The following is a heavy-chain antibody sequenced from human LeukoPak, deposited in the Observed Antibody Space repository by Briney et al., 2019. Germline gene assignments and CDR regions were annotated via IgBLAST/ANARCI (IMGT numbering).Heavy chain of an antibody. Sequence: GGSLRLSCAASGFTFSSYNMNWVRQAPGKGLEWVSFISSRSSYIYYADSVKGRFAVSRDNAKNSLYLQMNSLRAEDTAVYYCARDPYSGYDKRVYYFDYWGQGSLVTVSS. V-gene: IGHV3-21*01. J-gene: IGHJ4*02. CDR1: GFTFSSYN. CDR2: ISSRSSYI. CDR3: ARDPYSGYDKRVYYFDY. D-gene: IGHD5-12*01.